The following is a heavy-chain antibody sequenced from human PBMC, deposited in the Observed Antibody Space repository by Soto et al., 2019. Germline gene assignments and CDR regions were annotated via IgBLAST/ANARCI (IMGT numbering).Heavy chain of an antibody. D-gene: IGHD2-2*01. CDR2: IYYSGST. Sequence: PSETLSLTCTVSGGSISSGDYYWSLIRQPPGKGLEWIGYIYYSGSTYYNPSLKSRVTISVDTSKNQFSLKLSSVTAADTAVYYCARADWSSEVWFDPWGQGTLVTVSS. CDR1: GGSISSGDYY. CDR3: ARADWSSEVWFDP. J-gene: IGHJ5*02. V-gene: IGHV4-30-4*01.